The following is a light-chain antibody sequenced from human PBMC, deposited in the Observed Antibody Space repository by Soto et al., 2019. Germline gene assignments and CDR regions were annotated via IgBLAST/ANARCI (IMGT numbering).Light chain of an antibody. V-gene: IGKV3-20*01. CDR2: GAS. CDR3: QQYGSSPLT. J-gene: IGKJ4*01. CDR1: QSVSSSF. Sequence: EIVLTQSPGTLSLSPGERATLSCRASQSVSSSFLAWYQQKPGQAPRLLIYGASSRATGIPDRFSGSGSGTAFTLTISSLEPEGVAVYYCQQYGSSPLTFGGGTKVEIK.